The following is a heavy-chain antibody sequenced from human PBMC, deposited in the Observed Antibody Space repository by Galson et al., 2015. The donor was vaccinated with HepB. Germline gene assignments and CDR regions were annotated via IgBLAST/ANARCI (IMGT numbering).Heavy chain of an antibody. Sequence: SLRLSCAGSGFTFGDYYMGWVRQAPGKGLEWVATLGQDGSQKTYADSVSGRFTISRDNAKNSLYLQMNGLKAEDTADYYCGRKSRRLYGQFDYWGQGILVTVSS. D-gene: IGHD2/OR15-2a*01. CDR2: LGQDGSQK. V-gene: IGHV3-7*05. CDR3: GRKSRRLYGQFDY. J-gene: IGHJ4*02. CDR1: GFTFGDYY.